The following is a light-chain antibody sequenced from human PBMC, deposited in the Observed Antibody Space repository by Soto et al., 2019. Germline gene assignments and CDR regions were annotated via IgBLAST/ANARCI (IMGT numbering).Light chain of an antibody. V-gene: IGKV1-5*01. CDR2: DAS. J-gene: IGKJ1*01. CDR3: QHYGSYPWP. Sequence: TQAPSALSATVRDRVTINCLASQSIAIWLAWYHQKPGKAPKALIYDASSLERGVPSRFSGSGSGTEFTLTITSLQPDDFAPYYCQHYGSYPWPFCQGTNVDIK. CDR1: QSIAIW.